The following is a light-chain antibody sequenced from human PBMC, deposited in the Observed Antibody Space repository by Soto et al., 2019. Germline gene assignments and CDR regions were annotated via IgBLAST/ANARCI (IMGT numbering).Light chain of an antibody. V-gene: IGKV1-9*01. J-gene: IGKJ4*01. CDR2: AAS. CDR3: QQLNFDPLT. CDR1: QGIRSY. Sequence: DIQLTQSPSFLSASIGDRVTITCRASQGIRSYLAWYQQKPGKVPKLLIYAASTLQSGVPSRFSGSGSGTEFTLTISSLQPEDFATYYCQQLNFDPLTFGGGTKVEIK.